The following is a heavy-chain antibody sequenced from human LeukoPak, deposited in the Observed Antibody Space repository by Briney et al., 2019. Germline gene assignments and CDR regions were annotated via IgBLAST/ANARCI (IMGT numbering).Heavy chain of an antibody. CDR2: MNPNSGNT. Sequence: ASVKVSCKASGYTFTSYDINWVRQATGQGLEWMGWMNPNSGNTGYAQKFQGRVTMTRNTSISTAYMELSSLRSEDTAVYYCARGRLPKPYNSSCPRELCYYYYYMDVWGKGTTVTVSS. V-gene: IGHV1-8*01. CDR3: ARGRLPKPYNSSCPRELCYYYYYMDV. D-gene: IGHD6-13*01. J-gene: IGHJ6*03. CDR1: GYTFTSYD.